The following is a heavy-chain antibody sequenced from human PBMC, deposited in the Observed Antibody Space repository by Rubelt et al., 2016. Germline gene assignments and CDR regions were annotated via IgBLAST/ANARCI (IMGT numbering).Heavy chain of an antibody. D-gene: IGHD1-7*01. Sequence: QVQLVQSGAEVKKPGASVKVSCKASGYTFTSYGISWVRQAPGQGLEWMGWISAYNGNTTYAQKLQGRVTMTTYTSTSTAYMELRSLGSDDTAVYYCARDLPPFRRYNWNFPLDYWGQGTLVTVSS. J-gene: IGHJ4*02. V-gene: IGHV1-18*01. CDR3: ARDLPPFRRYNWNFPLDY. CDR1: GYTFTSYG. CDR2: ISAYNGNT.